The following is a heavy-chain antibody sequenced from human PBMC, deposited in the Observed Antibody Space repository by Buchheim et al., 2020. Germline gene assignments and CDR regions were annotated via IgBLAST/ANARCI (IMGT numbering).Heavy chain of an antibody. CDR3: AGRYSGSYYGLYYYYGMDV. D-gene: IGHD1-26*01. CDR1: GGSFSGYY. CDR2: INHSGST. V-gene: IGHV4-34*01. Sequence: QVQLQQWGAGLLKPSETLSLTCAVYGGSFSGYYWSWIRQPPGKGLEWIGEINHSGSTNYNPSLKSRVTIPLAPSKNHFPLKLSSVTAADTAVYYCAGRYSGSYYGLYYYYGMDVWGQGTT. J-gene: IGHJ6*02.